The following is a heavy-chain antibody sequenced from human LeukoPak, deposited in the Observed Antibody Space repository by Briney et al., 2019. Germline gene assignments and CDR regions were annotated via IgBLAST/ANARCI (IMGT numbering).Heavy chain of an antibody. CDR1: GFTFSTCA. CDR3: VKEPRGYSFSFDI. Sequence: GGSLRLSCATSGFTFSTCAINWVRQAPGKGLEWVSAISGSGSKTFYADSVKGRFTISRDNPKNTLYLQMNSLRPEDTAVYYCVKEPRGYSFSFDIWGQGTMVTVSS. J-gene: IGHJ3*02. D-gene: IGHD5-18*01. CDR2: ISGSGSKT. V-gene: IGHV3-23*01.